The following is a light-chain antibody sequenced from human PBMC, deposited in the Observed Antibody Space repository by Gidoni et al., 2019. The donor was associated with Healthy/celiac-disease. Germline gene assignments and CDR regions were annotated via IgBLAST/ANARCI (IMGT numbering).Light chain of an antibody. J-gene: IGKJ4*01. CDR3: QQYGSSPPDT. CDR1: QSVSSSY. Sequence: EIVLTQSPGTLSWSPGERATLSCRASQSVSSSYLAWYQQKPGQAPRLLISGASSRATGIPDRFSGSGSGTDFTLTISRLEPEDFAVYYCQQYGSSPPDTFXGXTKVEIK. V-gene: IGKV3-20*01. CDR2: GAS.